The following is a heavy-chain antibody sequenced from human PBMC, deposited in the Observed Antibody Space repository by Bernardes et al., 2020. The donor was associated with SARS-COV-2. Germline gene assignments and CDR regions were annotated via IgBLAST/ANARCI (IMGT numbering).Heavy chain of an antibody. V-gene: IGHV4-39*07. CDR3: ARDILVVPAANAAAGDNWFDP. CDR2: IYYSGST. Sequence: SETLSLTCTVSGGSISSSSYYWGWIRQPPGKGLEWIGSIYYSGSTYYNPSLKSRVTISVDTSKNQFSLKLSSVTAADTAVYYCARDILVVPAANAAAGDNWFDPWGQGTLVTVSS. CDR1: GGSISSSSYY. J-gene: IGHJ5*02. D-gene: IGHD2-2*01.